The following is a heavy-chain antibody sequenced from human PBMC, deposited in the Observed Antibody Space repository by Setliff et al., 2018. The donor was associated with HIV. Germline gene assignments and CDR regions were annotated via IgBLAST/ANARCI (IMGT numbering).Heavy chain of an antibody. CDR3: AKGEEASLVRGVAVDS. CDR2: LIDSGVIT. J-gene: IGHJ4*02. D-gene: IGHD3-10*01. Sequence: PGGSLRLSCAASGFTFDDYAMHWVRQAPGKGLEWVSTLIDSGVITYYGDSVKGRFTISRDNSKNTVYLQMNSLRVEDTAVYYCAKGEEASLVRGVAVDSWGQGVLVTVSS. CDR1: GFTFDDYA. V-gene: IGHV3-23*01.